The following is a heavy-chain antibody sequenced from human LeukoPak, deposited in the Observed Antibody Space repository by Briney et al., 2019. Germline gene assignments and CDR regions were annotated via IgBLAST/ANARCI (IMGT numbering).Heavy chain of an antibody. J-gene: IGHJ4*02. CDR3: ARDRGGSRPYYFDY. CDR1: GDSISTYY. Sequence: SETLSLTCTVSGDSISTYYWSWIRQPAGRGLEWIGRIYASGSTHYNPSLKSRVAMLLDPSKNQFSLKLISVTAADTAVYYCARDRGGSRPYYFDYWGQGILVTVSS. CDR2: IYASGST. V-gene: IGHV4-4*07. D-gene: IGHD1-26*01.